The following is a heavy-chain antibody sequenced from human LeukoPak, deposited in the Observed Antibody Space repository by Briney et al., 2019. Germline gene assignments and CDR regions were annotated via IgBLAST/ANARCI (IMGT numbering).Heavy chain of an antibody. CDR1: GFTFSSYA. CDR2: ISYDGSNK. CDR3: ARVESIAAPYYYYGMDV. J-gene: IGHJ6*02. D-gene: IGHD6-6*01. Sequence: PGGSLRLSCAASGFTFSSYAMHWVRQAPGKGLGWVAVISYDGSNKYYADSVKGRFTISRDNSKNTLYLQMNSLRAEDTAVYYCARVESIAAPYYYYGMDVWGQGTTVTVSS. V-gene: IGHV3-30-3*01.